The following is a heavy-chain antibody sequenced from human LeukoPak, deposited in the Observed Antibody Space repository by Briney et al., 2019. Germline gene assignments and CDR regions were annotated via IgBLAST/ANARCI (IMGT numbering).Heavy chain of an antibody. V-gene: IGHV3-30*04. CDR3: AELGITMIGGV. CDR2: ISYDGSNK. J-gene: IGHJ6*04. CDR1: GFAFSSYT. D-gene: IGHD3-10*02. Sequence: GGSLRLSCAASGFAFSSYTMHWVRQAPGKGLEWMAVISYDGSNKYYADSVKGRFTISRDLSKNTLYLQMNSLRAEDTAVYYCAELGITMIGGVWGKGTTVTISS.